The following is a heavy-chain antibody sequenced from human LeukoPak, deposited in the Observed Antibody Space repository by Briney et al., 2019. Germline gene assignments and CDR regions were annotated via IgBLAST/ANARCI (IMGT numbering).Heavy chain of an antibody. D-gene: IGHD2-15*01. CDR3: ARDLCSGVSCYRPYGLDV. J-gene: IGHJ6*02. CDR1: GFIVSSYY. CDR2: IYSGGST. Sequence: GGSLRLSCAASGFIVSSYYTSWVRQAPGKRLEWVSVIYSGGSTYYADSVKGRFTISRDSSKNTLYLQMNSLRVDDTAVYFCARDLCSGVSCYRPYGLDVWGQGTTVTVSS. V-gene: IGHV3-53*01.